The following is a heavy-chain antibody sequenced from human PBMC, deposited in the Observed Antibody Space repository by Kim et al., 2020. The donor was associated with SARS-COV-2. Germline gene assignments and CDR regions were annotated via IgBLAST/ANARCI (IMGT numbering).Heavy chain of an antibody. Sequence: ASVKVSCKASGYTFTSYAMNWVRQAPGQGLEWMGWINTNTGNPTYAQGFTGRFVFSLDTSVSTAYLQISSLKAEDTAVYYCAREGDGSGRTGGALDYYYYGMDVWGQGTTVTVSS. CDR2: INTNTGNP. J-gene: IGHJ6*02. CDR1: GYTFTSYA. CDR3: AREGDGSGRTGGALDYYYYGMDV. V-gene: IGHV7-4-1*02. D-gene: IGHD3-10*01.